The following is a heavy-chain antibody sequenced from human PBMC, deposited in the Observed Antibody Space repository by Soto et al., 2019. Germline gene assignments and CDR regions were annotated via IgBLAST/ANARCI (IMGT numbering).Heavy chain of an antibody. V-gene: IGHV4-4*02. D-gene: IGHD2-8*01. CDR1: GFSVTSNKW. CDR3: XXDSRYCTDGGCSIMRDAFDV. CDR2: IYHSGAS. Sequence: QVQLQESGPGLVKPSGTLSLTCTVSGFSVTSNKWWSWVRQSPGKSLEWIGEIYHSGASYHNSAFSGRVTISXDXXXXXXXXXXXXXXXXXXXXXXXXXDSRYCTDGGCSIMRDAFDVWGQGTLVTVSS. J-gene: IGHJ3*01.